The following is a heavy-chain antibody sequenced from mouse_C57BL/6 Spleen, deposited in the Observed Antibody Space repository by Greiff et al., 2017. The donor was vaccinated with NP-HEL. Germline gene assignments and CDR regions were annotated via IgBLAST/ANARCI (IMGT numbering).Heavy chain of an antibody. J-gene: IGHJ3*01. V-gene: IGHV1-76*01. D-gene: IGHD4-1*01. CDR2: IYPGSGNT. CDR1: GFTFTDYY. CDR3: ARSGNWDAFAY. Sequence: QVQLKESGAELVRPGASVKLSCKASGFTFTDYYINWVKQRPGQGLEWIARIYPGSGNTYYNEKFKGKATLTAEKSSSTAYMQLSSLTSEDSAVYFCARSGNWDAFAYWGQGTLVTVSA.